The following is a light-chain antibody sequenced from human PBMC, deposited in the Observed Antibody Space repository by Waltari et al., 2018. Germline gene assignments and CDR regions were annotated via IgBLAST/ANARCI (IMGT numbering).Light chain of an antibody. V-gene: IGKV3-20*01. Sequence: EIVLTQSPGTLSLSPGDRATLSCRASQSISDYYLAWYRQKPGQAPRLLIYSAYYRATGVPDRFSGSGSGTDFTLTISRLEPEEFAVYYCQQYGSSFPWTFGQGTKVEI. J-gene: IGKJ1*01. CDR1: QSISDYY. CDR3: QQYGSSFPWT. CDR2: SAY.